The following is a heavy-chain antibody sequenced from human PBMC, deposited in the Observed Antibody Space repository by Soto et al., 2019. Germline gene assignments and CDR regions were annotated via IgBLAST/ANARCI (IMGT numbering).Heavy chain of an antibody. CDR1: GGSSSSSRSY. Sequence: SETLSLTCNVSGGSSSSSRSYCAWFRQPPGKELEWIANIFYAGNTYYNPSLKSRVTVSVDTSKNQFALKLDSVTAADTAVYYCARQAAAPGIDLWFDPWGQGTLVTVSS. D-gene: IGHD6-13*01. CDR3: ARQAAAPGIDLWFDP. CDR2: IFYAGNT. J-gene: IGHJ5*02. V-gene: IGHV4-39*01.